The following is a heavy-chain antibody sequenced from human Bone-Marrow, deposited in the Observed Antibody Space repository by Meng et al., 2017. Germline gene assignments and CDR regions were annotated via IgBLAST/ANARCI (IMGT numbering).Heavy chain of an antibody. V-gene: IGHV1-2*06. CDR3: ARGVVGAPCD. J-gene: IGHJ4*02. D-gene: IGHD1-26*01. CDR1: SYTFTRYY. CDR2: INPNSGGT. Sequence: QVHLVQARAEVKHPAASIKVSCKASSYTFTRYYMHWVRQAPGQGLEWMGRINPNSGGTNYAQKFQGRVTMTRDTSISTAYMELSRLRSDDTAVYYCARGVVGAPCDWGQGTLVTVSS.